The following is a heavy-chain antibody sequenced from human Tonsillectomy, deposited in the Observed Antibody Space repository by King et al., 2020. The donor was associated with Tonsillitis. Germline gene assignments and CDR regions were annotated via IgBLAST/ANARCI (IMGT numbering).Heavy chain of an antibody. CDR1: GFTFSNFD. CDR2: ISSTGRYI. J-gene: IGHJ3*02. D-gene: IGHD3-22*01. V-gene: IGHV3-21*01. Sequence: VQLVESGGGLVKPGGSLTLSCATSGFTFSNFDMIWVRQAPGKGLEWVSSISSTGRYIYYADLVKGRFTISRDKSGNSMFLRMNSLRVEDTAVYYCAKDKGADYYDSGRGAFDMWGKGTTVTVSS. CDR3: AKDKGADYYDSGRGAFDM.